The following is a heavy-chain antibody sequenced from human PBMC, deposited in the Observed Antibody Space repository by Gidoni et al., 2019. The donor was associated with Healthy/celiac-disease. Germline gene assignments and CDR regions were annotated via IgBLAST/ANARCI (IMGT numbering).Heavy chain of an antibody. J-gene: IGHJ4*02. CDR1: GFTFSSYS. CDR2: ISSRSSYI. D-gene: IGHD5-12*01. CDR3: AREGVVATAFDY. Sequence: EVQLVESGGGLVKPGGSLRLSCAASGFTFSSYSMNWVRQAPGKGLEWVSSISSRSSYIYYADSVKGRFTISRDNAKNSLYLQMNSLRAEDTAVYYCAREGVVATAFDYWGQGTLVTVSS. V-gene: IGHV3-21*01.